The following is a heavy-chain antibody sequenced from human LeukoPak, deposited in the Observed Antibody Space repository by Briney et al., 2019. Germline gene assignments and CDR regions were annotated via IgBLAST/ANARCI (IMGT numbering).Heavy chain of an antibody. J-gene: IGHJ5*02. Sequence: SVKVSCKTSGGTFDNSAISWVRQAPGQGLEWLGGIMPLFGTAGYAQKFQGRVTITKDESTRTVYLELTSLTSDDTAVYYCTRDVHGDYGSGWFDPWGQGTLVSVSS. CDR1: GGTFDNSA. CDR2: IMPLFGTA. CDR3: TRDVHGDYGSGWFDP. V-gene: IGHV1-69*05. D-gene: IGHD4-17*01.